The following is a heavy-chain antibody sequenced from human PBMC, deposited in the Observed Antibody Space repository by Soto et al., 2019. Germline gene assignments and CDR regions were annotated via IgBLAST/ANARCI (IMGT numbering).Heavy chain of an antibody. CDR2: INPSGGST. CDR3: ARDRLSAQEQYYYYGMDV. Sequence: ASVNVSCKASGYTFTSYYMHWVRQAPGQGLEWMGIINPSGGSTRYAQKFQGRVTMTRDTSTSTVYMELSSLRSEDTAVYYCARDRLSAQEQYYYYGMDVWGQGTTVTVSS. V-gene: IGHV1-46*01. D-gene: IGHD6-25*01. CDR1: GYTFTSYY. J-gene: IGHJ6*02.